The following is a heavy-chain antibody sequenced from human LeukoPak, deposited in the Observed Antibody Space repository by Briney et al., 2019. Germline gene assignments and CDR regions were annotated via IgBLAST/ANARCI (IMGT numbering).Heavy chain of an antibody. J-gene: IGHJ4*02. Sequence: PSETLSLTCTVSGVSISSSNSYWGWIRQPPGKGLEWIGSIYYSGNTYYNPSLKSRVTISVDTSKNQFSLKLSSVTAADTAVYYCVRSDDFWSGYYGYWGQGTLVTVSS. CDR1: GVSISSSNSY. CDR2: IYYSGNT. D-gene: IGHD3-3*01. V-gene: IGHV4-39*07. CDR3: VRSDDFWSGYYGY.